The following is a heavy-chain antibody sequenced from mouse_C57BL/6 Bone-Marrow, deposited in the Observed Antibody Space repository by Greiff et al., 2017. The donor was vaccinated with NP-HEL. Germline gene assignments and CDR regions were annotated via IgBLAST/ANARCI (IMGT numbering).Heavy chain of an antibody. CDR2: ISYDGSN. CDR1: GYSITSGYY. D-gene: IGHD1-1*01. J-gene: IGHJ3*01. Sequence: VQLKQSGPGLVKPSQSLSLTCSVTGYSITSGYYWNWIRQFPGNKLEWMGYISYDGSNNYNPSLKNRISITRDTSKNQFFLKLNSVTTEDTATYYCARDDGSSSLFAYWGQGTLVTVSA. CDR3: ARDDGSSSLFAY. V-gene: IGHV3-6*01.